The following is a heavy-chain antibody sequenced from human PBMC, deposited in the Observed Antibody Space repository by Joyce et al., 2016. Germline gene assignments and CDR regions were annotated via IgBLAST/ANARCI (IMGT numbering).Heavy chain of an antibody. J-gene: IGHJ6*02. CDR1: GGAFSNFT. CDR3: ARGGTSSDHFFFYTLDI. CDR2: NIPFFGAA. V-gene: IGHV1-69*12. D-gene: IGHD1-14*01. Sequence: QVLLVQSGATVKRPGSSLKVSCKSSGGAFSNFTVNWVRHAPGQRLEWMGGNIPFFGAAKYAVHFQVRVTLTADLATRTAFMELSSLTSADTAVYYCARGGTSSDHFFFYTLDIWGPGTTVIVSS.